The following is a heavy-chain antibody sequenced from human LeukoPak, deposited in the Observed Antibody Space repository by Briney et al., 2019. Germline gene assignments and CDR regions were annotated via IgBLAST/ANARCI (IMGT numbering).Heavy chain of an antibody. V-gene: IGHV4-39*01. Sequence: PSETLSLTCTVSGGSISSSSYYWGWIRQPPGKGLEWIGSIYYSGSTYYNPSLKSRVTISVDTSKNQFSLKLSSATAADTAVYYCARWLGDYDSTYFDYWGQGTLVTVSS. J-gene: IGHJ4*02. CDR2: IYYSGST. CDR3: ARWLGDYDSTYFDY. D-gene: IGHD5-12*01. CDR1: GGSISSSSYY.